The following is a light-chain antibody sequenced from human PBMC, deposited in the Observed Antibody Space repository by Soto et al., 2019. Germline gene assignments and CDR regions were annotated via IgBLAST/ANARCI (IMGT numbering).Light chain of an antibody. CDR3: GTWDSSLSAYV. CDR1: SSNIGNNY. J-gene: IGLJ1*01. CDR2: DNN. V-gene: IGLV1-51*01. Sequence: QSVLTQPPSVSAAPGQKVTICCSGSSSNIGNNYVSWYQQLPGTAPKLLIYDNNKRPSGIPDRFSGSKSGTSATLGITGLQTGDEADYXCGTWDSSLSAYVFGTGTKVTVL.